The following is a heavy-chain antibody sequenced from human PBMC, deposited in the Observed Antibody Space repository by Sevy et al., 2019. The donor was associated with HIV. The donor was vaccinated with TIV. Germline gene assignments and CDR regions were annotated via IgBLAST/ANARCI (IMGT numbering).Heavy chain of an antibody. V-gene: IGHV3-30*18. Sequence: GGSLRLSCAASGFTFSSYGMHWVRQAPGKGLEWVAVISYDGSNKYYADSVKGRFTISRDNSKNTLYLQMNSLRAEDTAVYYCAKDGCISTSCYRNNWYYYYGMDVWGQGTTVTVSS. CDR3: AKDGCISTSCYRNNWYYYYGMDV. D-gene: IGHD2-2*01. CDR1: GFTFSSYG. CDR2: ISYDGSNK. J-gene: IGHJ6*02.